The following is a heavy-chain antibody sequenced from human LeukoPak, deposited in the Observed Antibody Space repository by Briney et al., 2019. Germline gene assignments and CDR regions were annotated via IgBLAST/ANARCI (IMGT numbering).Heavy chain of an antibody. CDR1: GGSIRSSSYY. D-gene: IGHD3-22*01. Sequence: PSETLSLTCTVSGGSIRSSSYYWGWIRQPPGKGLEWIGSIYYSGSTYYNPSLKSRVTISVDTSKNQFSLKLSSVTAADTAVYYCAGLESSGYWGIFDYWGQGTLVTVSS. V-gene: IGHV4-39*01. CDR2: IYYSGST. J-gene: IGHJ4*02. CDR3: AGLESSGYWGIFDY.